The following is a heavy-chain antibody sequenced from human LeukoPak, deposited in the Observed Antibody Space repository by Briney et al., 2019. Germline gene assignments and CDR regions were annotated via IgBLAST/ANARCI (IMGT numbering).Heavy chain of an antibody. Sequence: GGSLRLSCAASGYTFSDYSMHWVRQAPGKGLEWVSFISSGSSYINYAESVKGRFTTSRDNAKNTLYLQMNGLRAEDTAVYYCARTQPADVWGKGTMVTVSS. J-gene: IGHJ6*03. CDR1: GYTFSDYS. V-gene: IGHV3-21*06. D-gene: IGHD2-2*01. CDR3: ARTQPADV. CDR2: ISSGSSYI.